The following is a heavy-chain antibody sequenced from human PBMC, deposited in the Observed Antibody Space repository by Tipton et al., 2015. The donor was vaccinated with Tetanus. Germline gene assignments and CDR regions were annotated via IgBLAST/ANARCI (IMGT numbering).Heavy chain of an antibody. CDR2: IIPIFGTA. V-gene: IGHV1-69*06. CDR3: ARAIPGATSYDYYYGMDV. CDR1: GGTFGSYA. J-gene: IGHJ6*02. Sequence: QLVQSGAEVKKPGSSVKVSCKASGGTFGSYAISWVRQAPGQGLEWMGGIIPIFGTANYAQKFQGRVTITADKSTSTAYMELSSLRSEDTAVYYCARAIPGATSYDYYYGMDVWGQGTTVTVSS. D-gene: IGHD5-12*01.